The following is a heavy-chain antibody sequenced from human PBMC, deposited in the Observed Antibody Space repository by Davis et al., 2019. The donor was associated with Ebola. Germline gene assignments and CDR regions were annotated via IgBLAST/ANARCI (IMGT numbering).Heavy chain of an antibody. CDR2: IVSKSDGGTT. D-gene: IGHD3-3*01. CDR3: TTNGFLEWFDAFDI. J-gene: IGHJ3*02. V-gene: IGHV3-15*04. Sequence: PGGSLRLSCAASGFTFNNAWMSWVRQAPGKGLQWVGRIVSKSDGGTTDYAAPVKGRFTISRDDSKNTLYLQMNSLKTEDTAVYYCTTNGFLEWFDAFDIWGQGTMVTVSS. CDR1: GFTFNNAW.